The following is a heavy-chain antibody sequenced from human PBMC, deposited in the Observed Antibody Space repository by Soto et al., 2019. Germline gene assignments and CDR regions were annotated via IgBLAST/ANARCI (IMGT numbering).Heavy chain of an antibody. CDR2: ISYDGSNK. Sequence: QVQLGESGGGVVQPGRSLRLSCAASGFTFSSYGMHWVRQAPGKGLEWVAVISYDGSNKYYADSVKGRFTISRDNSKNTLYLQMNSLRAEDTAVYYCAKDIVVVPAEVYYYYGMDVWGQGTTVTVSS. CDR1: GFTFSSYG. J-gene: IGHJ6*02. V-gene: IGHV3-30*18. D-gene: IGHD2-2*01. CDR3: AKDIVVVPAEVYYYYGMDV.